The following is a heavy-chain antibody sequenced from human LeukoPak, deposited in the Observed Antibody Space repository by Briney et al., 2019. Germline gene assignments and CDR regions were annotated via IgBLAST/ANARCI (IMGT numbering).Heavy chain of an antibody. J-gene: IGHJ4*02. V-gene: IGHV1-18*04. CDR1: GYTFTSYG. D-gene: IGHD4-17*01. Sequence: ASVKVSCKASGYTFTSYGISWGRQAPGQGLEWMGWINTYNGNTKYTQRLQGRVTVTTDTSTSTAYMELRSLRSDDTAVYYCAIDYGHFPVGDYWGRGTLVTVSS. CDR2: INTYNGNT. CDR3: AIDYGHFPVGDY.